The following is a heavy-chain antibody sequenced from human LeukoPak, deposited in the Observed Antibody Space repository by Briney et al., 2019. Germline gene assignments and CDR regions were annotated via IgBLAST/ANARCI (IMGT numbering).Heavy chain of an antibody. Sequence: GGSLRLSCAASGFTFSSCVMHWVRQAPGKGLEWVAIISYDGSNEYYADSVKGRFTISRDNSKNTLYLQMNSLRAEDTAVYYCAKFYYYGSGSDDAFDIWGQGTMVTVSS. CDR3: AKFYYYGSGSDDAFDI. CDR1: GFTFSSCV. V-gene: IGHV3-30*04. CDR2: ISYDGSNE. D-gene: IGHD3-10*01. J-gene: IGHJ3*02.